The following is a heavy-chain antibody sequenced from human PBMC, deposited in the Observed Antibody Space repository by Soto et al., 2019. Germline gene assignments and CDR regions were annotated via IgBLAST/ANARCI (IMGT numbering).Heavy chain of an antibody. CDR1: GFTFSSYG. D-gene: IGHD6-19*01. CDR3: ARGAGIAVAGTVDY. Sequence: QVQLVEAGGGVVQPGRSLRLSCAASGFTFSSYGMHWVRQAPGKGLEWVAVIWYDGSNKYYADSVKGRFTISRDNSKNTLYLQMNSLRAEDTAVYYCARGAGIAVAGTVDYWGQGTLVTASS. CDR2: IWYDGSNK. J-gene: IGHJ4*02. V-gene: IGHV3-33*01.